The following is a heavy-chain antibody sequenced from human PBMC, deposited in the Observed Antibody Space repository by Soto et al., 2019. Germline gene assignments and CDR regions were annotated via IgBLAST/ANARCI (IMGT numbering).Heavy chain of an antibody. Sequence: QVQLVQSGAEVKKPGSSVKVSCKASGGTFSSYAISWVRQAPGQGLEWMGGIIPIFGTAEYAQKFQGRVTITADESTSTAYMELSSLRSQDTAVYYCARFLQLHNWFAPWGQGTLVTVSS. CDR2: IIPIFGTA. CDR3: ARFLQLHNWFAP. D-gene: IGHD5-18*01. V-gene: IGHV1-69*01. J-gene: IGHJ5*02. CDR1: GGTFSSYA.